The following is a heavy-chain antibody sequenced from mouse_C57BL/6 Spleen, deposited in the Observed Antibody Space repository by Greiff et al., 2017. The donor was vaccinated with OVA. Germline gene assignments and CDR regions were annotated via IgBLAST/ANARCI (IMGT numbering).Heavy chain of an antibody. CDR2: IHPNSGST. CDR3: ASDGSLRHAMDY. D-gene: IGHD2-3*01. Sequence: VKLQQPGAELVKPGASVKLSCKASGYTFTSYWMHWVKQRPGQGLEWIGMIHPNSGSTNYNEKFKSKATLTVDKSSSTAYMQLSSLTSEYSAVDYCASDGSLRHAMDYWGQGTSVTVSS. J-gene: IGHJ4*01. CDR1: GYTFTSYW. V-gene: IGHV1-64*01.